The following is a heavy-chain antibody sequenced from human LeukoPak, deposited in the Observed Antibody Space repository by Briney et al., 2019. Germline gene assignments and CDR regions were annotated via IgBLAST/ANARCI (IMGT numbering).Heavy chain of an antibody. V-gene: IGHV3-48*04. Sequence: LYFCSSSSTIYYADSVKGRFTISRDTAKNSLYLQMNSLRAEDTAVYYCARGGTAMAYYFDYWGQGTLVTVSS. CDR2: FCSSSSTI. D-gene: IGHD5-18*01. J-gene: IGHJ4*02. CDR3: ARGGTAMAYYFDY.